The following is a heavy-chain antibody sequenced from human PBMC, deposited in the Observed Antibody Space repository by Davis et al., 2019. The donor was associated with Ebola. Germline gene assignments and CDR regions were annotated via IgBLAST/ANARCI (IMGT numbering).Heavy chain of an antibody. D-gene: IGHD4-17*01. J-gene: IGHJ6*02. Sequence: SVPVSRLASLYTFTSYGIRWLRQAPAQGLEWMGLISASNGNTDYAQKLQGRVTMTTDTSTSTGYMELRSLRSDDTAVYYCALRLRYYYGMDVWGQGTTVTVSS. CDR2: ISASNGNT. CDR1: LYTFTSYG. CDR3: ALRLRYYYGMDV. V-gene: IGHV1-18*04.